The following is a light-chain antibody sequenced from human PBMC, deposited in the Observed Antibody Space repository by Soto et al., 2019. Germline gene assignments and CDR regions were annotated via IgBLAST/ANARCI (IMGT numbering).Light chain of an antibody. J-gene: IGLJ3*02. CDR1: SSDVGGYNY. CDR3: SSYTSSTTWV. V-gene: IGLV2-14*01. Sequence: QSVLTQPASVSGSPGQSITISCTGTSSDVGGYNYVSWYQHHPGKAPKLMIYEVNNRPSGVSDRFSASKSGNTASLTISGLQAEDEADYYCSSYTSSTTWVFGGGTKLTVL. CDR2: EVN.